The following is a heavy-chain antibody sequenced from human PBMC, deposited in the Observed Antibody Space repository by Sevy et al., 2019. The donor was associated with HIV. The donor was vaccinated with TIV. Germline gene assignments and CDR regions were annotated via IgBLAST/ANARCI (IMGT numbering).Heavy chain of an antibody. CDR2: IYPGDSDT. Sequence: GESLKISCQGSGYSFDTHWIAWVRQMPGKGLEWMGIIYPGDSDTRYSPSFLGQVTVSADKSISTARLQWSTLKASDTAMYYGARLVGHCSPTSCPQDFVFDIWGQGTMVTVSS. V-gene: IGHV5-51*01. D-gene: IGHD2-2*01. CDR3: ARLVGHCSPTSCPQDFVFDI. CDR1: GYSFDTHW. J-gene: IGHJ3*02.